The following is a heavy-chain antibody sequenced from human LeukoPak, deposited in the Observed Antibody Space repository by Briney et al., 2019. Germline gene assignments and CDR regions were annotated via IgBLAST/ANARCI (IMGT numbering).Heavy chain of an antibody. CDR3: AREGGDYGGNSQFWYFDL. Sequence: SETLSLTCTWAVSGASTSGSGYYWGWIRQPPGKGLEWIGNIYSSGSTYYNPSLQSRATLSIDTSKNQFSLKLSSVTAADTAVYYCAREGGDYGGNSQFWYFDLWGRGTLVTVSS. V-gene: IGHV4-39*07. CDR1: GASTSGSGYY. J-gene: IGHJ2*01. CDR2: IYSSGST. D-gene: IGHD4-23*01.